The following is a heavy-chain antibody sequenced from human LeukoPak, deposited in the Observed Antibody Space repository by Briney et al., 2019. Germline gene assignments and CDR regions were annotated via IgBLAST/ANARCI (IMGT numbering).Heavy chain of an antibody. V-gene: IGHV3-7*01. D-gene: IGHD6-13*01. CDR3: ARDGQAAAADY. CDR1: GFTVSNNY. CDR2: INQDGSEK. J-gene: IGHJ4*02. Sequence: PGGSLTLSCAASGFTVSNNYMRWVRQAPGKGLEWVANINQDGSEKYYVDSVKGRFTISRDNAKNSLYLQMNSLRVEDTAVYYCARDGQAAAADYWGQGTLVSVSS.